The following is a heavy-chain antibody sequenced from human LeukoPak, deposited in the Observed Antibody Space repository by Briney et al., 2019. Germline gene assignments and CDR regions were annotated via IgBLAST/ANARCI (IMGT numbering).Heavy chain of an antibody. CDR3: ASLQSDLLRFLEWFDAFDI. CDR2: ITSRGSTI. D-gene: IGHD3-3*01. CDR1: GFTLSDYY. V-gene: IGHV3-11*04. J-gene: IGHJ3*02. Sequence: GGSLRLSCAASGFTLSDYYLTWIRQAPGKGLEWVSYITSRGSTIYHADSVKGRFTISRDNAKNSLYLQMNSLRAEDTAVYYCASLQSDLLRFLEWFDAFDIWGQGTMVTVSS.